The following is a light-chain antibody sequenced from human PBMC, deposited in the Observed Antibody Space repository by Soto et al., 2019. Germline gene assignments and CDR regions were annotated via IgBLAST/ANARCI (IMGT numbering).Light chain of an antibody. CDR2: LDSDGGH. CDR1: SGHNNYA. Sequence: QSVLTQSPSASASLGASVKLTCTLSSGHNNYAIAWHQQQPEKGPRYVMKLDSDGGHTTADGIPDRFSGSSSGAERYLTISSLQSEDEADYYCQTWGADFQVFGTGTQLTVL. J-gene: IGLJ1*01. V-gene: IGLV4-69*01. CDR3: QTWGADFQV.